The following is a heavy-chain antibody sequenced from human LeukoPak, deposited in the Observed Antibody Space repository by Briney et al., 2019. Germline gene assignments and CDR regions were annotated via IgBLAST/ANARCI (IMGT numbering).Heavy chain of an antibody. Sequence: GGSLRLSCAASGFTFSSYSMNWVRQAPGKGLEWVSYISSSNSYIYYADSVKGRFTISRDNAKNSLYLQMNSLRAEDTAVYYCARDSRLYYYDSSGLRTLFDYWGQGTLVTVSS. J-gene: IGHJ4*02. CDR1: GFTFSSYS. CDR2: ISSSNSYI. V-gene: IGHV3-21*01. CDR3: ARDSRLYYYDSSGLRTLFDY. D-gene: IGHD3-22*01.